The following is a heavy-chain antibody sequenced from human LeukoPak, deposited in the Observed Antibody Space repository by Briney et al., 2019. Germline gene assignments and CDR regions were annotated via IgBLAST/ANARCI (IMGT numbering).Heavy chain of an antibody. CDR1: GFTFSSYA. Sequence: PGRSLRLSCAASGFTFSSYAMHWVRQAPGKGLEWVAVISYDGSNKYYADSVKGRFTISRDNSKNTLYLQMNSLRAEDTAVYYCAKDRRGSYPLWGQGTLVTVSS. CDR3: AKDRRGSYPL. CDR2: ISYDGSNK. J-gene: IGHJ4*02. V-gene: IGHV3-30-3*01. D-gene: IGHD1-26*01.